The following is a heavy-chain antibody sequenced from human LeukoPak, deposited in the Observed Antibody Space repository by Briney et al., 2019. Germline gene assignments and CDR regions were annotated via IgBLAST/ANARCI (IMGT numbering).Heavy chain of an antibody. CDR1: GFTFSSYT. CDR3: ARDPTPRYCSGGSCYTHYGMDV. CDR2: ISSSSSYI. Sequence: GGSLRLSCAASGFTFSSYTMNWVCQAPGKGLEWVSSISSSSSYIYYADSVKGRLTISRDNAKNSLYLQMNSLRAEDTAVYYCARDPTPRYCSGGSCYTHYGMDVWGQGTTVTVSS. J-gene: IGHJ6*02. V-gene: IGHV3-21*01. D-gene: IGHD2-15*01.